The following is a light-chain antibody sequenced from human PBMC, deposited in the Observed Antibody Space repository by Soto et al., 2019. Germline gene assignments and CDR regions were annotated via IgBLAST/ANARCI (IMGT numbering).Light chain of an antibody. V-gene: IGLV2-14*03. CDR3: SSYTTSSTHV. CDR2: DVN. Sequence: QSALTQPASVSGSPGQSITISCNGTSSDIGAFTFVSWYQQPPGKVSKLMIFDVNRRPSGVSDRFSGSKSGNTASLTISGLQAEDEGDYYCSSYTTSSTHVFGSGTKVTVL. CDR1: SSDIGAFTF. J-gene: IGLJ1*01.